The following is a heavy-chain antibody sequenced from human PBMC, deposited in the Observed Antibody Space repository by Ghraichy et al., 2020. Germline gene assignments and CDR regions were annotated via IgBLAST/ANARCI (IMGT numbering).Heavy chain of an antibody. V-gene: IGHV4-39*01. Sequence: ETLSLTCTVSGGSISSSSYYWGWIRQPPGKGLEWIGSIYYSGSTYYNPSLKSRVTISVDTSKNQFSLKLSSVTAADTAVYYCARLDREVVVTAFTYYYYMDVWGKGTTVTVSS. J-gene: IGHJ6*03. CDR3: ARLDREVVVTAFTYYYYMDV. CDR2: IYYSGST. D-gene: IGHD2-21*02. CDR1: GGSISSSSYY.